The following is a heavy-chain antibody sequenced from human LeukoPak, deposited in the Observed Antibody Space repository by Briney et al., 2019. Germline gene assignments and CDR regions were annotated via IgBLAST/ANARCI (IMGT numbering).Heavy chain of an antibody. J-gene: IGHJ4*02. D-gene: IGHD6-13*01. CDR3: AKGRIAAAAVGCYFDY. CDR1: GFTFSSYA. CDR2: ISGSGGST. V-gene: IGHV3-23*01. Sequence: PGGSLRLSCAASGFTFSSYAMSWVRQAPGKGLEWVSAISGSGGSTYYADSVEGRFTISRDNSKNTLYLQMNSLRAEDTAVYYCAKGRIAAAAVGCYFDYWGQGTLVTVSS.